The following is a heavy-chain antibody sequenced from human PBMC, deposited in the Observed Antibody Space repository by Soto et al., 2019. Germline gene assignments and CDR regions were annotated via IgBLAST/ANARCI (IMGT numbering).Heavy chain of an antibody. D-gene: IGHD1-1*01. V-gene: IGHV3-33*01. CDR1: GFMFGTSG. J-gene: IGHJ5*01. CDR2: IWLDGSER. CDR3: ARDASGTTSFLVS. Sequence: QAQLVESGGGVVQPGRPLRLSCEASGFMFGTSGMHWVRQAPGKGLEWVSGIWLDGSERHYADSVKGRFTISRDNAKNTVFLQMNSLRVEDTAVYFCARDASGTTSFLVSWGQGTLVTVSS.